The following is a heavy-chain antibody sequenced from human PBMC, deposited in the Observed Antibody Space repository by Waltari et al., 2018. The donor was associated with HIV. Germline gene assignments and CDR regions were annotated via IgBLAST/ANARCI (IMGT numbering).Heavy chain of an antibody. V-gene: IGHV1-2*02. CDR1: GYTFTGHT. CDR2: INPNGGGT. D-gene: IGHD2-15*01. Sequence: QLQQVPSGAEVTNPAAAVKVSCAASGYTFTGHTLPWVRQPPGPGLEWMGWINPNGGGTNYAQKFQGRVTKSRDTSTSTAYMELSRLRSDAAAVYDGARVTSGNGAADWCDPWGQGTLVTVSS. J-gene: IGHJ5*02. CDR3: ARVTSGNGAADWCDP.